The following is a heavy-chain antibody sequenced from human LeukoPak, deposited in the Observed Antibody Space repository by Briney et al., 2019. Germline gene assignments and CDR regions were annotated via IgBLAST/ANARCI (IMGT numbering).Heavy chain of an antibody. CDR3: ARVLGNWNYLFPFDY. Sequence: PGGSLRLSCAASGFTFSSYEMNWVRQAPGKGLEWIGSIYHSGSTYYNPSLKSRVTISVDTSKNQFSLKLSSVTAADTAVYYCARVLGNWNYLFPFDYWGQGTLVTVSS. D-gene: IGHD1-7*01. V-gene: IGHV4-38-2*01. CDR2: IYHSGST. CDR1: GFTFSSYE. J-gene: IGHJ4*02.